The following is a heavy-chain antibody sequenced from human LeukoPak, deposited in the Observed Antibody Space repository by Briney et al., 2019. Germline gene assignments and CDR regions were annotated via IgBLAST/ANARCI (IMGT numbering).Heavy chain of an antibody. CDR2: IYYSGST. D-gene: IGHD3-10*01. V-gene: IGHV4-30-4*07. CDR3: ARGSGRRGGAHFDY. Sequence: SETLSLTCAVSGGSISSGGYSWSWIRQPPGKGLEWIGYIYYSGSTYYNPSLKSRVTISVDTSKNQFSLKLSSVTAADTAVYYCARGSGRRGGAHFDYWGQGTLVTVSS. J-gene: IGHJ4*02. CDR1: GGSISSGGYS.